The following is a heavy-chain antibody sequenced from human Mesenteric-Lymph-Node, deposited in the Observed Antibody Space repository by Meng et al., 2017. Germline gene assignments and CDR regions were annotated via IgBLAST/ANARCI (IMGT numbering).Heavy chain of an antibody. D-gene: IGHD3-16*01. J-gene: IGHJ5*02. V-gene: IGHV4-39*07. CDR1: GGSISSSSYY. Sequence: GSLRLSCTVSGGSISSSSYYWGWIRQPPGKGLEWIGSIYYSGSTYYNPSLKSRVTVSVDTSKNQFSLKLSSVTVADTAVYYCARDWGSNWFDPWGQGTLVTVSS. CDR2: IYYSGST. CDR3: ARDWGSNWFDP.